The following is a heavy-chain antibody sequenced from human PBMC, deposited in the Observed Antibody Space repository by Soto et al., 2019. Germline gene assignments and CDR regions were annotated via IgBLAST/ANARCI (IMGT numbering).Heavy chain of an antibody. J-gene: IGHJ6*01. CDR1: AYPFTSYG. CDR2: ISAYNGNT. D-gene: IGHD2-15*01. Sequence: GSVEVCVKASAYPFTSYGISFVRQAPGQGPECIRWISAYNGNTNYAQKLQGRGTMTTDTSTSTAYMELRSLRSDDTAVYYCARDLARYCSGGSCYLRRHGMDVWGHGTPVPVSS. CDR3: ARDLARYCSGGSCYLRRHGMDV. V-gene: IGHV1-18*01.